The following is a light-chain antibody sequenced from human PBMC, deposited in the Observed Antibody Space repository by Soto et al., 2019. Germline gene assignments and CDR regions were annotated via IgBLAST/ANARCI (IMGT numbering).Light chain of an antibody. CDR2: EGT. CDR1: SSDVGSHNL. CDR3: CSYAGSSPVVV. J-gene: IGLJ2*01. Sequence: QSVLTQPASVSGSPGQSITISCTGSSSDVGSHNLVSWYQQHPGKAPKLMIHEGTKRPSGVSNRFAGSKSGATASLTVSGLQAEDEADYYCCSYAGSSPVVVFGGGTKLTVL. V-gene: IGLV2-23*01.